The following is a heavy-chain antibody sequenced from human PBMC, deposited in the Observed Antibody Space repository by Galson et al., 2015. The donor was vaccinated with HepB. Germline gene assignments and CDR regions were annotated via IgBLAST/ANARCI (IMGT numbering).Heavy chain of an antibody. D-gene: IGHD4-17*01. Sequence: SLRLSCAASGFTFSSYGMHWVRQAPGKGLEWVAVISYDGSNKYYADSVKGRFTISRDNSKNTLYLQMNSLRAEDTAVYYCAKDPGRGLRSHGSDYWGQGTLVTVSS. CDR1: GFTFSSYG. J-gene: IGHJ4*02. CDR2: ISYDGSNK. V-gene: IGHV3-30*18. CDR3: AKDPGRGLRSHGSDY.